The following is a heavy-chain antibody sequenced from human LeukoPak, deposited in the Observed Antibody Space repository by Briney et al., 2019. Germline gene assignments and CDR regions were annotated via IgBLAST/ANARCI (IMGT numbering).Heavy chain of an antibody. V-gene: IGHV3-30*02. CDR3: AKAYYGSGSYGHDSQTSYYYYYYMDV. CDR1: GFTFSSYG. J-gene: IGHJ6*03. CDR2: IWYGGSNK. Sequence: GGSLRLSCAASGFTFSSYGMHWVRQAPGKGLEWVAVIWYGGSNKYYADSVKGRFTISRDNSKNTLYLQMNSLRAEDTAVYYCAKAYYGSGSYGHDSQTSYYYYYYMDVWGKGTTVTVSS. D-gene: IGHD3-10*01.